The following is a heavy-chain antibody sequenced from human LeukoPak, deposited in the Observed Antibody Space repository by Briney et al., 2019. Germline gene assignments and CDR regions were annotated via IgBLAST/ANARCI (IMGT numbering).Heavy chain of an antibody. Sequence: PSETLSLTCTVSGGSISSYYWSWIRQPAGKGLEWIGRIYTSGSTNYNPSLKSRVTMSVDTSKNQFSLKLSSVTAADTAVYYCARQDYGGSSQVPFDYWGQGTLVTVSS. V-gene: IGHV4-4*07. J-gene: IGHJ4*02. CDR2: IYTSGST. CDR3: ARQDYGGSSQVPFDY. CDR1: GGSISSYY. D-gene: IGHD4-23*01.